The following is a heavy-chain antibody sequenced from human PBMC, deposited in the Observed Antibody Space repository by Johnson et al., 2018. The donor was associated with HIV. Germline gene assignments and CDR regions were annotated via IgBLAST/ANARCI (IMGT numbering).Heavy chain of an antibody. Sequence: VQLVESGGGLVQPGGSLRLSCAASAFTVSSNYMSWVRQAPGKGLEWVSVIYSGGGTQYADSVKGRFIISRDNSKNTLCLQMNSLRAEDTAVYYCARDAERSSDYPPDAFDIWGQGTMVTVSS. D-gene: IGHD3-22*01. CDR3: ARDAERSSDYPPDAFDI. CDR2: IYSGGGT. J-gene: IGHJ3*02. CDR1: AFTVSSNY. V-gene: IGHV3-66*01.